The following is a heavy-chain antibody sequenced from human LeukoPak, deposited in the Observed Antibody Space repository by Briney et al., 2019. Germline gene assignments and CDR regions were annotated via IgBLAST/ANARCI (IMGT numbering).Heavy chain of an antibody. J-gene: IGHJ4*02. D-gene: IGHD2-15*01. CDR1: GGSISSSSYY. Sequence: SETLSLTCTVSGGSISSSSYYWGWIRQPPGKGLEWIGSIYYSGSTYYNPSLKSRVTISVDTSKNQFSLKLSSVTAADTAVYYCARVKGGTPYYFDYWGQGTLVTVSS. CDR3: ARVKGGTPYYFDY. V-gene: IGHV4-39*07. CDR2: IYYSGST.